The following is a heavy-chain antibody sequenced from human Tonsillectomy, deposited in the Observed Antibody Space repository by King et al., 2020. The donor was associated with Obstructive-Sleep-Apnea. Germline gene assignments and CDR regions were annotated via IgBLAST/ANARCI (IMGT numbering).Heavy chain of an antibody. Sequence: QLVQSGGGLVQPGGSLRLSCAASGFTFSDHYMDWVRQAPGKGLEGVGRTRNKANSYNTEYAASVKGRFTISRDDSKNSLYLQMNSLKTEDTAVYYCARGRLQPDSSDYFDYWGQGTLVTVSS. J-gene: IGHJ4*02. V-gene: IGHV3-72*01. D-gene: IGHD1-1*01. CDR1: GFTFSDHY. CDR2: TRNKANSYNT. CDR3: ARGRLQPDSSDYFDY.